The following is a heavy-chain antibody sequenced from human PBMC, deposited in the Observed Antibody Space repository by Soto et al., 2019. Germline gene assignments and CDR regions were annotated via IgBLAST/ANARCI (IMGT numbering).Heavy chain of an antibody. CDR3: AKGGSSSWLRDGLDI. CDR1: GFSFDNFA. CDR2: ISSNSGNI. V-gene: IGHV3-9*01. Sequence: VQLVESGGGIVEPGRSLRLSCAASGFSFDNFAMHWVRQAPGKGLVWVSSISSNSGNIGYADSVKGRFTISRDNAKNSLYLEMNSLRVEDTALYYCAKGGSSSWLRDGLDIWGQGTMVTASS. D-gene: IGHD6-19*01. J-gene: IGHJ3*02.